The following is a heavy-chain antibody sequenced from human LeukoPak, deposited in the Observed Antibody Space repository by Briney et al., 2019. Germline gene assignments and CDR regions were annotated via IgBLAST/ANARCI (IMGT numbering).Heavy chain of an antibody. D-gene: IGHD6-19*01. Sequence: SETLSLTCTDSGGSISSHFWSWIRQPPGKGLEWIGNIYNSGTTNYNPSLESRVTISVDTSKNQLSLQLTSVTAADTAVYYCTKATQWLAFDYWGRGTLVTVSS. CDR3: TKATQWLAFDY. CDR1: GGSISSHF. CDR2: IYNSGTT. V-gene: IGHV4-59*11. J-gene: IGHJ4*02.